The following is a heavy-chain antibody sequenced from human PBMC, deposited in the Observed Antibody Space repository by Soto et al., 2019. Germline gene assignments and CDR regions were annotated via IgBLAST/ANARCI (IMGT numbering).Heavy chain of an antibody. V-gene: IGHV4-59*01. CDR3: ARERYCSSTSCSTYYFDY. Sequence: SETLSLTCTVSGGSISSYYWSWIRQSPGKGLEWIGYTYYSGSTNYNPSLKSRVTISVDTSENQFSLKLSSVTAADTAVYYCARERYCSSTSCSTYYFDYWGQGTLVTVSS. CDR1: GGSISSYY. D-gene: IGHD2-2*01. CDR2: TYYSGST. J-gene: IGHJ4*02.